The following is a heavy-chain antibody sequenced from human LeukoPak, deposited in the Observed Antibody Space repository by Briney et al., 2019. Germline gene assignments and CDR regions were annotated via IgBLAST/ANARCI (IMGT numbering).Heavy chain of an antibody. CDR3: ARDQYDTWSRRGNFDS. CDR1: GFTFSSYS. CDR2: ISSSSDTI. D-gene: IGHD3-3*01. V-gene: IGHV3-48*01. J-gene: IGHJ4*02. Sequence: GGSLRLSCAASGFTFSSYSMNWVRQAPGKGLEWVSYISSSSDTIYYADSVKGRFTISRDNAKRSLYLQMNSLRVEDTAVFYCARDQYDTWSRRGNFDSWGQGTLVIVSS.